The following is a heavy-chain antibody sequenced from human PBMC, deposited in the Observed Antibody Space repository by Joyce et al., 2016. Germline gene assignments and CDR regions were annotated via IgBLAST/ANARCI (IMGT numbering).Heavy chain of an antibody. Sequence: GKRLEWVANIKEDGTDKNYVGSVKGRFTISRDNAKNSLYLQMNSLRAEDTAVYYCARSTSRAFDIWGQGTMVTVSS. J-gene: IGHJ3*02. CDR3: ARSTSRAFDI. CDR2: IKEDGTDK. V-gene: IGHV3-7*05.